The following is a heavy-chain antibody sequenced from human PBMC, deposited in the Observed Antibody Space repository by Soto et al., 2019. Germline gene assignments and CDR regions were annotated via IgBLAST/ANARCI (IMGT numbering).Heavy chain of an antibody. Sequence: GGSLRLSCAACGFTFRSYAMSWVRQAPGKGLEWVSLISGSGGGTYYADSVKGRFTISRDNAKNTLYLQMNSLRAEDTAVFYCTKHLSNGSPDYWGQGTLVTVSS. CDR3: TKHLSNGSPDY. J-gene: IGHJ4*02. CDR1: GFTFRSYA. D-gene: IGHD2-8*01. V-gene: IGHV3-23*01. CDR2: ISGSGGGT.